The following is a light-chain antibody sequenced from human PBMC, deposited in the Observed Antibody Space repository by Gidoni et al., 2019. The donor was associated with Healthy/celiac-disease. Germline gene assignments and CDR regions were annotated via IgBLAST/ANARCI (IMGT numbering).Light chain of an antibody. CDR2: AAS. V-gene: IGKV1-39*01. CDR1: QSISSY. J-gene: IGKJ2*01. CDR3: QQSYSTPPT. Sequence: DIQMTQSPSSLSASVGDRVTITCRASQSISSYLNWYQQKPGKAPKLLIYAASSFQSGVPSRFSGSGSGTDFTLTISSLQPEDFATYYCQQSYSTPPTFGQXTKLEIK.